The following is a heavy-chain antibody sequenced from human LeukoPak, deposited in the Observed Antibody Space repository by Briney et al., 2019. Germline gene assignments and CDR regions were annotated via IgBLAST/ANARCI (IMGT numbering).Heavy chain of an antibody. CDR1: GFTFSSYS. D-gene: IGHD3-10*01. CDR2: ISSSSSYI. Sequence: GGSLRLSCAASGFTFSSYSVNWVRQAPGKGLGWVSSISSSSSYIYYADSVKGRFTISRDNAKNSLYLQMNSLRAEDTAVYYCARTHSNYYGSGSQLYYFDYWGQGTLVTVSS. J-gene: IGHJ4*02. V-gene: IGHV3-21*01. CDR3: ARTHSNYYGSGSQLYYFDY.